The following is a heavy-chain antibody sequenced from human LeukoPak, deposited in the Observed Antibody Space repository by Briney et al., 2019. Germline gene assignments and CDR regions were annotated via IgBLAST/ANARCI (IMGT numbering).Heavy chain of an antibody. CDR1: GYTFTSYG. Sequence: ASVTVSFKASGYTFTSYGISWVRQAPGQGLEWMGWISGYNGNTNYAQKLQGRVTMTTDTSTSTAYMELRSLRSDDTAVYYCARSGYCSGGSCYSGAFDIWGQGTMVTVSS. J-gene: IGHJ3*02. CDR2: ISGYNGNT. V-gene: IGHV1-18*01. D-gene: IGHD2-15*01. CDR3: ARSGYCSGGSCYSGAFDI.